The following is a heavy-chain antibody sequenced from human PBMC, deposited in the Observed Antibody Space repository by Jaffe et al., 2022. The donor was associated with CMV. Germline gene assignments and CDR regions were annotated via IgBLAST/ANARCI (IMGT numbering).Heavy chain of an antibody. CDR3: ANLPLHPGYSGSYALYYYMDV. CDR1: GFTFSSYW. V-gene: IGHV3-7*03. CDR2: IKQDGSEK. J-gene: IGHJ6*03. Sequence: EVQLVESGGGLVQPGGSLRLSCAASGFTFSSYWMSWVRQAPGKGLEWVANIKQDGSEKYYVDSVKGRFTISRDNAKNSLYLQMNSLRAEDTAVYYCANLPLHPGYSGSYALYYYMDVWGKGTTVTVSS. D-gene: IGHD1-26*01.